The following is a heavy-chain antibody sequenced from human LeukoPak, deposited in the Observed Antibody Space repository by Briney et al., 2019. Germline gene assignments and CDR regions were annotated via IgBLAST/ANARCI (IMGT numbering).Heavy chain of an antibody. D-gene: IGHD3-22*01. V-gene: IGHV3-21*01. CDR3: ARGGSYYDSSGYYLY. J-gene: IGHJ4*02. Sequence: GGSLRLSCAASGFTFSSYNMNWVRQAPGKGLEWVSSISSSSSYIYYADSVKGRFTISRDNAKNSLYLQMNSLRAEDTAVYYCARGGSYYDSSGYYLYWGQGTLVTVSS. CDR1: GFTFSSYN. CDR2: ISSSSSYI.